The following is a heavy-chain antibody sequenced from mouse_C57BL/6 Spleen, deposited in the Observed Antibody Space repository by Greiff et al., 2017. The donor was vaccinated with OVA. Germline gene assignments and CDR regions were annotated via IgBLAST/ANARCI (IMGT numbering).Heavy chain of an antibody. J-gene: IGHJ1*03. V-gene: IGHV2-5*01. D-gene: IGHD2-4*01. CDR2: IWRGGST. CDR3: AKEGIYYEGYFDV. Sequence: VQLQQSGPGLVQPSQSLSITCTVSGFSLTSYGVHWVRQSPGKGLEWLGVIWRGGSTDYNAAFMSRLSITKDNSKSQVFFKMNSLQADDTAIYYCAKEGIYYEGYFDVWGTGTTVTVSS. CDR1: GFSLTSYG.